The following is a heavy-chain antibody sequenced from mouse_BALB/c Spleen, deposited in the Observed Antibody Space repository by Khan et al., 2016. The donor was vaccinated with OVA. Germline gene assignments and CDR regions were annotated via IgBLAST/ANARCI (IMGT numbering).Heavy chain of an antibody. Sequence: EVELVESGGDLVKPGGSLKLSCAASGFTFSSYSMSWVRQTPDKRLAWVASISSGGDYTYSPDSVKGRFTISRDNAKNTLYLQMSDLKSEDTAMYYCADHLTGSCAYWGQGTLVTVSA. CDR2: ISSGGDYT. CDR3: ADHLTGSCAY. V-gene: IGHV5-6*01. D-gene: IGHD4-1*01. J-gene: IGHJ3*01. CDR1: GFTFSSYS.